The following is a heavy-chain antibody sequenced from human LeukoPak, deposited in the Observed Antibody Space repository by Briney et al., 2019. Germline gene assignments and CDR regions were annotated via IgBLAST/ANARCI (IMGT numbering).Heavy chain of an antibody. CDR3: VTDLVIKGYFDY. CDR2: IRRKTDGETT. CDR1: GFTFSSYA. D-gene: IGHD2-21*01. J-gene: IGHJ4*02. Sequence: NTGGSLRLSCAASGFTFSSYAMSWVRQVPGKGLEWVGRIRRKTDGETTDHAAPVKGRFTISRDDSKNTLYLQMNSLKTEDTAVYYCVTDLVIKGYFDYWGQGALVTVSS. V-gene: IGHV3-15*01.